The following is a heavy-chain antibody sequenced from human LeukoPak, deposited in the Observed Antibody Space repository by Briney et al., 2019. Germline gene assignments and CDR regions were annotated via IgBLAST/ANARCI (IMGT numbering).Heavy chain of an antibody. V-gene: IGHV3-15*01. D-gene: IGHD3-10*01. CDR1: GFTFISYG. Sequence: PGGSLRLSCVASGFTFISYGMHGVRQAPGKGLEWVGRIKSSDECGPINYAARVKGRFAISIDDSQDTLSLQMNSLRTEDTAVYYCLTLSLLRGVGGGFWGQGSLVTVSS. CDR2: IKSSDECGPI. J-gene: IGHJ4*02. CDR3: LTLSLLRGVGGGF.